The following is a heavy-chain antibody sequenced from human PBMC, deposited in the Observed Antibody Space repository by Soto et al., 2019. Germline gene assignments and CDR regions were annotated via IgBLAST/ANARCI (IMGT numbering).Heavy chain of an antibody. CDR3: ARDPGTTNSRYYYGMDV. CDR1: GGSITSYH. D-gene: IGHD1-26*01. CDR2: IIPIFGTA. Sequence: TCIVSGGSITSYHWSWIRQFPGQGLEWMGGIIPIFGTANYAQKFQGRVTITADESTSTAYMELSSLRSEDTAVYYCARDPGTTNSRYYYGMDVWGQGTTVTVSS. V-gene: IGHV1-69*01. J-gene: IGHJ6*02.